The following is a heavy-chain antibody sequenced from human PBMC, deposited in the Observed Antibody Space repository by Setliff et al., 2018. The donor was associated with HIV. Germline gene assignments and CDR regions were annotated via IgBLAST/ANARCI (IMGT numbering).Heavy chain of an antibody. CDR3: AKGHTGSYHGNWFDA. CDR1: GFTFSSYA. V-gene: IGHV3-33*06. CDR2: IWFDGSNK. D-gene: IGHD1-26*01. Sequence: PGGSLRLSCAASGFTFSSYAMHWVRQAPGKGLEWVAVIWFDGSNKNYADSVKGRFTISRDNSKNSLYLQMNSLRAEDTAFYYCAKGHTGSYHGNWFDAWGPGTLVTVSS. J-gene: IGHJ5*02.